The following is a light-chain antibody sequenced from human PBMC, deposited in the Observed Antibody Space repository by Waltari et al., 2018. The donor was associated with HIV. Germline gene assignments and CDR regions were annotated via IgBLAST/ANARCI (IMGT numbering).Light chain of an antibody. V-gene: IGLV2-23*01. CDR3: CSYAGSSTLEV. CDR2: EGS. CDR1: SSDVGSYNP. J-gene: IGLJ2*01. Sequence: QSALTQPASVSGSPGQSITISCPGTSSDVGSYNPCPWYQQHPGKAPKLMIYEGSKRPSGVSNRFSGSKSGNTASLTISGLQAEDEADYYCCSYAGSSTLEVFGGGTKLTVL.